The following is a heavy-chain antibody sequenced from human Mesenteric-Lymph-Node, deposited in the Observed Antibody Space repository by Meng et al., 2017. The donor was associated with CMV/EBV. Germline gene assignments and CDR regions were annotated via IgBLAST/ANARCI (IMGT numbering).Heavy chain of an antibody. CDR3: ASNAYCTSTDCSATYFDY. Sequence: TFIGYGISWVRQAPGQGLQWMGRIIPLLDITNYAQNFQGRVTITADKYTGTAYMELSSLRSEDTAIYYCASNAYCTSTDCSATYFDYWGQGTLVTVSS. V-gene: IGHV1-69*04. D-gene: IGHD2/OR15-2a*01. CDR1: TFIGYG. CDR2: IIPLLDIT. J-gene: IGHJ4*02.